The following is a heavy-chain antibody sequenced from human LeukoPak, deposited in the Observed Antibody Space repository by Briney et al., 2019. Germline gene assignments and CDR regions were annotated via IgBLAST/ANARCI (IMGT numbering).Heavy chain of an antibody. J-gene: IGHJ6*02. Sequence: SVKVSCKASGYTFTSYYMHWVRQAPGQGLEWMGGIIPIFGTANYAQKFQGRVTITADESTSTAYMELSSLRSEDTAVYYCASRDRPRYDILTGYSPHYYYYGMDVWGQGTTVTVSS. CDR3: ASRDRPRYDILTGYSPHYYYYGMDV. D-gene: IGHD3-9*01. V-gene: IGHV1-69*13. CDR1: GYTFTSYY. CDR2: IIPIFGTA.